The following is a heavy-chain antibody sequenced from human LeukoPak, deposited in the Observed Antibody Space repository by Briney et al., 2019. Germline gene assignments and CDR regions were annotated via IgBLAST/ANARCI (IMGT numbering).Heavy chain of an antibody. CDR2: INPNSGGT. J-gene: IGHJ4*02. D-gene: IGHD2-15*01. V-gene: IGHV1-2*02. CDR3: ARDPRYCSGGSCRGPTDY. CDR1: GYTFTGYY. Sequence: ASVKVSCKASGYTFTGYYMHWVRQAPGQGLEWMGWINPNSGGTNYAQKFQGRVTMTRDTSISTAYMELSRLRSDDTAVYYRARDPRYCSGGSCRGPTDYWGQGTLVTVSS.